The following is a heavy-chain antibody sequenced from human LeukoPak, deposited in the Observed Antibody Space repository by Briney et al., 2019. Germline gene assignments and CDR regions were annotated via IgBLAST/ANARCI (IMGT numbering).Heavy chain of an antibody. V-gene: IGHV3-23*01. D-gene: IGHD5-18*01. Sequence: GGSLRLSCAASGFTFSSYAMSWVRQPPGKGLEWVSAISSSGGNTYYADSVKGRFTISRDNSKNTLYLQMNSLRAEDTAVYYCAKDGVRSGYSYGTFDYWGQGTLVTVSS. J-gene: IGHJ4*02. CDR3: AKDGVRSGYSYGTFDY. CDR1: GFTFSSYA. CDR2: ISSSGGNT.